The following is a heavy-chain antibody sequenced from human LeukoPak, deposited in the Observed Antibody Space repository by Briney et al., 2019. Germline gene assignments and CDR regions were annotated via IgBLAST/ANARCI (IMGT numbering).Heavy chain of an antibody. CDR3: ARGIFFDY. CDR2: ISSSSSSI. V-gene: IGHV3-48*02. Sequence: PGGPLRLSCGASGLSLSSYSMNWVRQAPGKGLEWVSYISSSSSSIYYADSVKGRFTISRDNAKNSLYLQMNSLRDEDTAVYYCARGIFFDYWGQGTLVTVSS. J-gene: IGHJ4*02. D-gene: IGHD3-3*02. CDR1: GLSLSSYS.